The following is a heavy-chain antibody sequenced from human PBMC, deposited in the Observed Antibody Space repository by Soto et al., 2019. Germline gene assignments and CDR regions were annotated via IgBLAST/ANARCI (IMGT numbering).Heavy chain of an antibody. Sequence: GGSLRHSCAASGFTFSSYGMHWVRQAPGKGLEWVAVIWYDGSNKYYADSVKGRFTISRDNSKNTLYLQMNSLRAEDTAVYYCARDRDYYDSSGYPGVYFDYWGQGTLVTVSS. J-gene: IGHJ4*02. CDR2: IWYDGSNK. D-gene: IGHD3-22*01. V-gene: IGHV3-33*01. CDR1: GFTFSSYG. CDR3: ARDRDYYDSSGYPGVYFDY.